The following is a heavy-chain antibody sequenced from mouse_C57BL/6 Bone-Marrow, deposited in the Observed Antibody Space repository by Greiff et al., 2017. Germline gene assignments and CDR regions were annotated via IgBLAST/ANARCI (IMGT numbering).Heavy chain of an antibody. CDR1: GFTFSSYG. D-gene: IGHD1-2*01. V-gene: IGHV5-6*01. Sequence: VQVVESGGDLVKPGGSLKLSCAASGFTFSSYGMTWVRQTPDKRLEWVATISSGGSYTYYPDSVKGRFTISRDNAKNTLYLQMSSLKSEDTAMYYCARRGHYYGIRNWYFDVWGTGTTVTVSS. CDR3: ARRGHYYGIRNWYFDV. CDR2: ISSGGSYT. J-gene: IGHJ1*03.